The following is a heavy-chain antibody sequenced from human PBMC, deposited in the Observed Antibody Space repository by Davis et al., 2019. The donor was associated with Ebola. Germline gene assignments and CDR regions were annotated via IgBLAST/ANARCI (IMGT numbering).Heavy chain of an antibody. CDR1: GFTFSDYY. Sequence: GESLKISCAASGFTFSDYYMSWIRQAPGKGLEWVSYISSSGSTIYYADSVKGRFTITRDNAKNSLYLQMNSLRAEDTAVYYCAKVLSGYPFYYYYYGMDVWGQGTTVTVSS. D-gene: IGHD3-3*01. CDR2: ISSSGSTI. CDR3: AKVLSGYPFYYYYYGMDV. J-gene: IGHJ6*02. V-gene: IGHV3-11*01.